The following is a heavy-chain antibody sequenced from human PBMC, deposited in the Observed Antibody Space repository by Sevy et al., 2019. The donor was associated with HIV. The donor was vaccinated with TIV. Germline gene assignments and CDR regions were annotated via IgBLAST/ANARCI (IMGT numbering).Heavy chain of an antibody. V-gene: IGHV4-34*01. CDR2: INHSGSN. J-gene: IGHJ4*02. CDR3: ARIGPDAEYYFDY. CDR1: GGSFSGYY. D-gene: IGHD2-15*01. Sequence: SETLSLTCAVYGGSFSGYYWSWIRQPPGKGLEWIGEINHSGSNNYNPSLKSRVTISVDTSKNQFSLKLSSVTAADTAVYYCARIGPDAEYYFDYWGQGTLVTVSS.